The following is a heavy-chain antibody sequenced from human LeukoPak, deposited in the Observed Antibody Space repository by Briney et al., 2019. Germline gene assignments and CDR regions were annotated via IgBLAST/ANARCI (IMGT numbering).Heavy chain of an antibody. V-gene: IGHV3-23*01. D-gene: IGHD3-16*01. CDR1: GYAFSSHG. CDR3: AIVSVCFGCYFDY. CDR2: INGAGDHT. Sequence: PGGSLRLSCAASGYAFSSHGLTWVRQAPGKGLKWVATINGAGDHTVYAETVKGRFTISRDNSKNMLYLQMNTLRAEDTAIYSCAIVSVCFGCYFDYWGQGALVTVSS. J-gene: IGHJ4*02.